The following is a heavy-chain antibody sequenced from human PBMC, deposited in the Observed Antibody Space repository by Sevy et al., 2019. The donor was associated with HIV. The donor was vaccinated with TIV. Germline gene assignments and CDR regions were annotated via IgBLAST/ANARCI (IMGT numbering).Heavy chain of an antibody. J-gene: IGHJ4*02. CDR1: GFTFSSYW. D-gene: IGHD3-10*01. V-gene: IGHV3-7*01. CDR2: INLDGSET. CDR3: ARLFYGSAYY. Sequence: GSLRLSCAASGFTFSSYWMSWVRQAPGKGLEWLATINLDGSETFYVDSVKGRFTISRHNPRKSVYLQMTSLSAEDTAVYYCARLFYGSAYYWGQGTLVTVSS.